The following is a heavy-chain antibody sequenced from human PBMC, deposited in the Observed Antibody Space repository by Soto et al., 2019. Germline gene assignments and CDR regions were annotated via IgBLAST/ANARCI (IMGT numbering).Heavy chain of an antibody. J-gene: IGHJ4*02. Sequence: LRLSCAASGFTFSSYAMHWVRQAPGKGLEWVAVISSDGNNKFYADSVKGRFTISRDNSKNTLYLQMNSLRPEDTAVYYCTRERHDYGDYYVDYWGQGTLVTVSS. D-gene: IGHD4-17*01. CDR2: ISSDGNNK. CDR1: GFTFSSYA. CDR3: TRERHDYGDYYVDY. V-gene: IGHV3-30-3*01.